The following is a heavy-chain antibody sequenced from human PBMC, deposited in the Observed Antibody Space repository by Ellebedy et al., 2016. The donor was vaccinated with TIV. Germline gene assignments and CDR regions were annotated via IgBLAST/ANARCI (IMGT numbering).Heavy chain of an antibody. Sequence: SETLSLTXAVSGGSISSGGYSWSWIRQPPGKGLEWIGYIYHSGSTYYNPSLKSRVTISVDRSKNQFSLKLSSVTAAETAVYYCARGGGYCSSTSCSWFDPWGQGTLVTVSS. J-gene: IGHJ5*02. CDR3: ARGGGYCSSTSCSWFDP. CDR2: IYHSGST. D-gene: IGHD2-2*01. V-gene: IGHV4-30-2*01. CDR1: GGSISSGGYS.